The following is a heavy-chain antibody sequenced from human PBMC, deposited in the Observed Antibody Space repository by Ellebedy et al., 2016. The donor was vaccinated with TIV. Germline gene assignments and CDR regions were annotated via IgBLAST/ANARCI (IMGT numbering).Heavy chain of an antibody. J-gene: IGHJ2*01. CDR3: ARSRLGGGHWYFDF. Sequence: ASVKVSXKDSGYSLSDYYVHWVRQAPGQGLEWMGWINPLSGDTKYAQKFQGRVAMTRDTSTNTAYMELSRLRYDDTAVYYCARSRLGGGHWYFDFWGRGTLVTVSS. V-gene: IGHV1-2*02. CDR2: INPLSGDT. D-gene: IGHD3-10*01. CDR1: GYSLSDYY.